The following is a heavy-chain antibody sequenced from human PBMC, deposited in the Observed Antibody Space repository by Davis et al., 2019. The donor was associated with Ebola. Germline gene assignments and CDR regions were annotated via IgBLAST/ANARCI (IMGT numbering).Heavy chain of an antibody. V-gene: IGHV1-18*01. CDR3: ARVISVFARPYYIDY. J-gene: IGHJ4*02. CDR1: GYTFTSYG. CDR2: ISAYNGNT. Sequence: ASVKVSCKASGYTFTSYGISWVRQAPGQGLEWMGWISAYNGNTNYAQKLQGRVTMTTDTSTSTAYMELRSLRSDDTAVYYCARVISVFARPYYIDYWGQGTLVTVSS. D-gene: IGHD2/OR15-2a*01.